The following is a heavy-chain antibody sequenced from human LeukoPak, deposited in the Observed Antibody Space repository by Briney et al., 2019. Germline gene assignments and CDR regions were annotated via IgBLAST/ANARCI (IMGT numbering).Heavy chain of an antibody. J-gene: IGHJ4*02. CDR3: ARQRYTYGLIIGF. V-gene: IGHV4-39*01. D-gene: IGHD5-18*01. CDR2: ISYSGST. CDR1: GGSISSSTYY. Sequence: PSETLSLTCTVSGGSISSSTYYWGWIRQPPGKGLDWIGAISYSGSTYYNPSLRSRVTISVDTSKNQFSLKLSSVTAADTGLFYCARQRYTYGLIIGFWGQGMLVTVSS.